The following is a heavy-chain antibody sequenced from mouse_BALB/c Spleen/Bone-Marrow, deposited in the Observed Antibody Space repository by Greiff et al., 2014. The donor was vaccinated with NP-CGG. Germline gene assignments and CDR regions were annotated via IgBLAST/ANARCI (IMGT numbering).Heavy chain of an antibody. CDR3: ARRYFDV. J-gene: IGHJ1*01. CDR2: IAPGGGST. CDR1: GYTFTSYW. V-gene: IGHV1S41*01. Sequence: DLVKPGASVKLSCKASGYTFTSYWINWIKQRPGQGLEWIGRIAPGGGSTYYNEMFKGKATLTVDTSSSTAYIQLSSLSSEDSAVYFCARRYFDVWGAGTTVTVSS.